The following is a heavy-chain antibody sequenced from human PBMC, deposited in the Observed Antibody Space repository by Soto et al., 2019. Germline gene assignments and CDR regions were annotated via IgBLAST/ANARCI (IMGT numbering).Heavy chain of an antibody. J-gene: IGHJ4*02. Sequence: SETLSLTCTVSGDSISGSADYWGWVRQPPGKGLEWIGSIYYSRGTYYNPSLKSRVTISVDTSKNQFSLKLTSVTAADTAVYYCAAPPRYWGQGTLVTVSS. V-gene: IGHV4-39*07. CDR1: GDSISGSADY. CDR3: AAPPRY. CDR2: IYYSRGT. D-gene: IGHD6-6*01.